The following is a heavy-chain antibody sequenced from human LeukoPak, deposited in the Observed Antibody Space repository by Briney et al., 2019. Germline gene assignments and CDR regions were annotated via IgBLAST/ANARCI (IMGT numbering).Heavy chain of an antibody. CDR3: AKAGYSYGVNYYGMDV. Sequence: GGSLRLSCAASGFTFSSYAMSWVRQAPGKGLEWVSSISTSGAGTYYADSVKGRFTISRDNSKNTLSLQMNSLRAEDTAVYYCAKAGYSYGVNYYGMDVWGQGATVTVSS. J-gene: IGHJ6*02. V-gene: IGHV3-23*01. D-gene: IGHD5-18*01. CDR2: ISTSGAGT. CDR1: GFTFSSYA.